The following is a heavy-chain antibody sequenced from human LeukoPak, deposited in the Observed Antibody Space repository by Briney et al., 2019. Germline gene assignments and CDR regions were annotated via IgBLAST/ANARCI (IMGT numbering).Heavy chain of an antibody. V-gene: IGHV3-23*01. D-gene: IGHD3-10*01. CDR3: AKITMATTPNY. Sequence: PGGSLRLSCAASGFTFSSYSMNWVRQASGKGLEWVSGITGSGRETYYADSVKGRFSISRDNSKNTLYLQMNNLRAEDTAVYYCAKITMATTPNYWGQGTLVTVSS. CDR1: GFTFSSYS. CDR2: ITGSGRET. J-gene: IGHJ4*02.